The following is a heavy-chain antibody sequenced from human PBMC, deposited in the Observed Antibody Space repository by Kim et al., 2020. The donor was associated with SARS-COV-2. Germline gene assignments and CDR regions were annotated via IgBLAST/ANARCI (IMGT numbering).Heavy chain of an antibody. Sequence: SETLSLTCAVYGGSFSGYYWSWIRQPPGKGLEWIGEINHSGSTNYNPSLKSRVTISVDMSKNQFSLKLSSVTAADTAVYYCARGYGSGRTPPSYWGQGTLVTVSS. J-gene: IGHJ4*02. CDR3: ARGYGSGRTPPSY. CDR2: INHSGST. D-gene: IGHD3-10*01. CDR1: GGSFSGYY. V-gene: IGHV4-34*01.